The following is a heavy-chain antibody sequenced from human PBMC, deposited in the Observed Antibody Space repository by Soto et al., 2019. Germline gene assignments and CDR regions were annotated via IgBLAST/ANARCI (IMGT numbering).Heavy chain of an antibody. V-gene: IGHV4-59*01. D-gene: IGHD6-13*01. Sequence: PSETLSLTCTVSGGSISSYYWSWIRQPPGKGLEWIGYIYYSGSTNYNPSLKSRVTISVDTSKNQFSLKLSSVTAADTAVYYCARSGRLRYSSSWYIDYWGQGTLVTVS. CDR2: IYYSGST. CDR1: GGSISSYY. CDR3: ARSGRLRYSSSWYIDY. J-gene: IGHJ4*02.